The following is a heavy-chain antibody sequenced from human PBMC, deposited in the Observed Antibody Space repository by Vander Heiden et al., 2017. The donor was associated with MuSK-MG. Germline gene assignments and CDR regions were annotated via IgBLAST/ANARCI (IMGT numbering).Heavy chain of an antibody. V-gene: IGHV3-48*02. Sequence: DAQLVESGGGLVQPGGPLRLSCTAPLFTFSNFGMTWVRQAAGKGLEWISYTCNTSSAMDYAAAVEGRFTISRDNAKNSLYLLMNRMTEEDTAVYYCARNQVGRAYFDYWGQGTLVTVSS. D-gene: IGHD1-26*01. CDR3: ARNQVGRAYFDY. J-gene: IGHJ4*02. CDR2: TCNTSSAM. CDR1: LFTFSNFG.